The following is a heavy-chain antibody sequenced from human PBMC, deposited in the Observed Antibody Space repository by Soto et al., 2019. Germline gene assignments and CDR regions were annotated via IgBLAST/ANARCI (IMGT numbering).Heavy chain of an antibody. D-gene: IGHD2-21*02. V-gene: IGHV3-30*18. CDR2: ISYDGTNK. CDR1: GFSFSTYG. CDR3: AKGYGGDPPHGWFDP. J-gene: IGHJ5*02. Sequence: QVQLVESGGGVVQPGRSLRLSCAASGFSFSTYGMHWVRQAPGKGLEWVAIISYDGTNKDYADSVKGRFTISRDNSKNTLYLQMNSLRVEDTADYYCAKGYGGDPPHGWFDPWGQGTRVTVYS.